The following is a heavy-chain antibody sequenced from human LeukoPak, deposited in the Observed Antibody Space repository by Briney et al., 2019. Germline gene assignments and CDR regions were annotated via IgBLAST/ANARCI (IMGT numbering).Heavy chain of an antibody. CDR3: ARRSIAAAGNWFDP. V-gene: IGHV4-30-2*01. J-gene: IGHJ5*02. CDR2: IYHSGST. D-gene: IGHD6-13*01. Sequence: LSLTCAVSGGSISSGGYSWSWIRQPPGKGLEWIGYIYHSGSTYYNPSLKSRVTISVDRSKNQFSLKLSSVTAADTAVYYCARRSIAAAGNWFDPWGQGTLVTVSS. CDR1: GGSISSGGYS.